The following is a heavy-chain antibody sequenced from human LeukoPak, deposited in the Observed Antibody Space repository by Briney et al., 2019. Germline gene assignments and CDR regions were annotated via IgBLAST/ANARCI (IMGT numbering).Heavy chain of an antibody. D-gene: IGHD6-19*01. V-gene: IGHV4-59*08. CDR3: ARRGPQYSSGWDYYYGMDV. CDR2: IYYSGST. J-gene: IGHJ6*02. Sequence: SETLSLTCTVSGGSISSYYWSWIRQPPGKGLEWIGYIYYSGSTNYNPSLKGRVTISVDTSKNQFSLKLSSVTAADTAVYYCARRGPQYSSGWDYYYGMDVWGQGTTVTVSS. CDR1: GGSISSYY.